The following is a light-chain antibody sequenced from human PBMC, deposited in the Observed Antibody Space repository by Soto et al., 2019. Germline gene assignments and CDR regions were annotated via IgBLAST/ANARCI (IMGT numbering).Light chain of an antibody. CDR2: DAS. CDR3: QQYNNWPPWT. Sequence: ILMTQSPATLSVSPGERATLSCSASPSVSNNLAWYQQKPGQAPRLRIYDASTRATGIPARFSGSGSGTAFTLTISGLQSEDFAVYYCQQYNNWPPWTFGQGTKVESK. CDR1: PSVSNN. J-gene: IGKJ1*01. V-gene: IGKV3-15*01.